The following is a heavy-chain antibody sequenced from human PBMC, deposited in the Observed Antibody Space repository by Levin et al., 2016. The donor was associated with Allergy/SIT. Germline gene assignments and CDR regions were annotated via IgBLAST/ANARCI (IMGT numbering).Heavy chain of an antibody. J-gene: IGHJ4*02. CDR3: ARVDQVAVAVYYFDY. V-gene: IGHV4-31*02. Sequence: WIRQPPGKGLEWIGYIYYSGSTYYNPSLKSRVTISVDTSKNQFSLKLSSVTAADTAVYYCARVDQVAVAVYYFDYWGQGTLVTVSS. D-gene: IGHD6-19*01. CDR2: IYYSGST.